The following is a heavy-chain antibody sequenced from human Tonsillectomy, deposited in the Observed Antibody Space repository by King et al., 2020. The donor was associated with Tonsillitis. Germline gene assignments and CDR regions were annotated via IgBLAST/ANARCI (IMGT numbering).Heavy chain of an antibody. CDR3: AKAITMIVVVILDY. V-gene: IGHV3-23*04. CDR2: ISGRGGST. CDR1: GFTFSSYA. Sequence: VQLVESGGGLVQPGGSLRLSCAASGFTFSSYAMSWVRQAPGKGLEWVSAISGRGGSTYYADSVKGRFTLSRDNSKNTLYLQMNSLRAEDTAVYYCAKAITMIVVVILDYWGQGTLVTVSS. J-gene: IGHJ4*02. D-gene: IGHD3-22*01.